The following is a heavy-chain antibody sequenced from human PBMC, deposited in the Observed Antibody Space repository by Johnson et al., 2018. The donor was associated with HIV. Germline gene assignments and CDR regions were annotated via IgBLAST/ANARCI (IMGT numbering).Heavy chain of an antibody. Sequence: VQLVESGGGLIQPGGSLRLSCAASGFTVSSNYMSWVRQAPGKGLEWVSVIYSGGSPYYADSVQGRFTISRDSSKNTLYLQMSSLRAEDTAVYYCARLLMRGPYYYETGGYYLWGQGTMVTVSS. CDR1: GFTVSSNY. CDR2: IYSGGSP. CDR3: ARLLMRGPYYYETGGYYL. V-gene: IGHV3-53*01. D-gene: IGHD3-22*01. J-gene: IGHJ3*01.